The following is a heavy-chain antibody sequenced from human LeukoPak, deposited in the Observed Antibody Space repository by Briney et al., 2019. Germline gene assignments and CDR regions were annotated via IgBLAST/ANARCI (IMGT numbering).Heavy chain of an antibody. CDR2: MSPNSGNT. CDR3: ATGRRRYNWNYLKADAFDI. Sequence: ASVKVSCKASGYTFTSYDINWVRQATGQGLEWMGWMSPNSGNTGYAQKFQGRVTITRNTSRSTAYMELSGLRSEDTAVYYCATGRRRYNWNYLKADAFDIWGQGTMVTVSS. J-gene: IGHJ3*02. V-gene: IGHV1-8*03. D-gene: IGHD1-7*01. CDR1: GYTFTSYD.